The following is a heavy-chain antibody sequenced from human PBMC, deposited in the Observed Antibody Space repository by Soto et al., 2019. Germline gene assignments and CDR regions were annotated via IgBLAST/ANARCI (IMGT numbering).Heavy chain of an antibody. V-gene: IGHV5-51*01. J-gene: IGHJ6*02. CDR1: GYSFTSYW. CDR3: ARHETPSVVLKSYLSMDV. D-gene: IGHD1-26*01. Sequence: PGESLKISCKGSGYSFTSYWIGWVRQMPGKGLEWMGFIYPGDSDTRYSPSFQGQVTISADKSISTAYLQWSSLKGSDNAKYFCARHETPSVVLKSYLSMDVWGQGSRVTVSS. CDR2: IYPGDSDT.